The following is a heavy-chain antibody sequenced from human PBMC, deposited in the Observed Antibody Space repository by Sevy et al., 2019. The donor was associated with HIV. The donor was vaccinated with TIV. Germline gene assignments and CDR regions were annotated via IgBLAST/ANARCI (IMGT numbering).Heavy chain of an antibody. Sequence: SETVSLTCTVSGGSISSGGYYWSWIRQHPGKGLEGIGYIYYSGSTYYNPSLKSRVTISVDTSKNQFSLKLSSVTAADTAVYYCARDQVVATITSPPRRWFDPWGQGTLVTVSS. CDR1: GGSISSGGYY. CDR2: IYYSGST. V-gene: IGHV4-31*03. J-gene: IGHJ5*02. D-gene: IGHD5-12*01. CDR3: ARDQVVATITSPPRRWFDP.